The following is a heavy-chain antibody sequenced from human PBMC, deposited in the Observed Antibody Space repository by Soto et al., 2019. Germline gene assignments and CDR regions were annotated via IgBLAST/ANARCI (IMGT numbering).Heavy chain of an antibody. V-gene: IGHV4-31*03. J-gene: IGHJ2*01. CDR2: IYYSGST. Sequence: SETLSLTCTVSGGSISSGGYYWSWIRQHPGKGPEWIGYIYYSGSTYYNPSLKSRVTISVDTSKNQFSLKLSSVTAADTAVYYCARGGCSGGSCYSNNGYFDLWGRGTLVTVSS. D-gene: IGHD2-15*01. CDR3: ARGGCSGGSCYSNNGYFDL. CDR1: GGSISSGGYY.